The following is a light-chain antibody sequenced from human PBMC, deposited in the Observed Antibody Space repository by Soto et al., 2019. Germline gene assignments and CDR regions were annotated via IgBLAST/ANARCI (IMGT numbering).Light chain of an antibody. V-gene: IGKV3-15*01. CDR2: GAS. J-gene: IGKJ5*01. Sequence: EIVMTQSPATLSVSPGGRATLSCRASQSIGDTLAWYQQKPGQAPRLLIYGASSRVTGFPARFSGSGSGTDFTLTISRLEPEDFAVYYCQQYGSSPLTFGQGTRLEIK. CDR3: QQYGSSPLT. CDR1: QSIGDT.